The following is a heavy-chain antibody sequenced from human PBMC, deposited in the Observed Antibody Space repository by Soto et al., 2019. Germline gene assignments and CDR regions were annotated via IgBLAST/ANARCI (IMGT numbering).Heavy chain of an antibody. CDR1: GYTFTGYY. V-gene: IGHV1-2*04. CDR3: ARQYGCSGGSCYGMDV. D-gene: IGHD2-15*01. CDR2: INPNSGGT. Sequence: ASVKVSCTASGYTFTGYYMHWVRQAPGQGLEWMGWINPNSGGTNYAQKFQGWVTMTRDTSISTAYMELSRLRSDDTAVYYCARQYGCSGGSCYGMDVWGQGTTVTV. J-gene: IGHJ6*02.